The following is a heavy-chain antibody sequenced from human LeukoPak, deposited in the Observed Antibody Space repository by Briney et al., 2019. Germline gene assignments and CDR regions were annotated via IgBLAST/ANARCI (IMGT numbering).Heavy chain of an antibody. J-gene: IGHJ4*02. D-gene: IGHD5-18*01. Sequence: GGSLRLSCAAAGFTFSDYGMHWVRQAPGKGLEWVAVTWYDGSNKYYTDSVKGRFTISRDNSKNTLYLQMDSLRAEDTAVYYCAKDRGYSYGYFDYWGQGTLVTVSS. CDR1: GFTFSDYG. CDR2: TWYDGSNK. V-gene: IGHV3-30*02. CDR3: AKDRGYSYGYFDY.